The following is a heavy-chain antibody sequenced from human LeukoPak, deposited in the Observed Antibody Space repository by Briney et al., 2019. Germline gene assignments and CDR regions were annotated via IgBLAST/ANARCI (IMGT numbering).Heavy chain of an antibody. CDR3: ARGDSSGYYYAFDI. J-gene: IGHJ3*02. Sequence: ASVKVSCKASGYTFTGYYMHWVRQAPGQGLEWMGWINPNSGGTNYEQKFQGRVTMTRDTSISTAYMELSRLRSDDTAVYYCARGDSSGYYYAFDIWGQGTMVTVSS. CDR2: INPNSGGT. D-gene: IGHD3-22*01. V-gene: IGHV1-2*02. CDR1: GYTFTGYY.